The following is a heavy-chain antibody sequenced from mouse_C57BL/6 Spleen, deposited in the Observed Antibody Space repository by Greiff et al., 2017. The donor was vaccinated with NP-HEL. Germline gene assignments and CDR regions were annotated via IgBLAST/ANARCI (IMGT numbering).Heavy chain of an antibody. CDR3: ARSGSNIPYYFDY. D-gene: IGHD2-5*01. Sequence: QVQLKQSGAELVKPGASVKISCKASGYAFSSYWMNWVKQRPGKGLEWIGQIYPGDGDTNYNGKFKGKATLTADKSSSTAYMQLSSLTSEDSAVYFCARSGSNIPYYFDYWGQGTTLTVSS. J-gene: IGHJ2*01. CDR1: GYAFSSYW. CDR2: IYPGDGDT. V-gene: IGHV1-80*01.